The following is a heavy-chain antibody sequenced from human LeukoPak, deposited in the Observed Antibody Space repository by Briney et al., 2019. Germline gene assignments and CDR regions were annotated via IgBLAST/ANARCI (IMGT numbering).Heavy chain of an antibody. J-gene: IGHJ4*02. Sequence: GGSLRLSCAASGFTFSSYAMSWVRQAPGMGLEWVSSIGSSGDITYYADSVKGRFTISRDDSKNTLYLQMNSLRAEDTAVYYCARDIDNGDYVVYWGQGTLVTVSS. V-gene: IGHV3-23*01. CDR3: ARDIDNGDYVVY. CDR2: IGSSGDIT. CDR1: GFTFSSYA. D-gene: IGHD4-17*01.